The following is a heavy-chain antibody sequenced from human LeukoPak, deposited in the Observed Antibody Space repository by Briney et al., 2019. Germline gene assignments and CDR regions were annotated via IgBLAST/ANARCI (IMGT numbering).Heavy chain of an antibody. Sequence: SGTLSLTCAVSGGSISSSNWWSWIRQPPGKGLEWIGEINHSGSTNYNPSLKSRVTISVDTSKNQFSLKLSSVTAADTAVYYCASRSYYYDSSGYSPDFDYWGQGTLVTVSS. V-gene: IGHV4-4*02. CDR1: GGSISSSNW. D-gene: IGHD3-22*01. CDR2: INHSGST. J-gene: IGHJ4*02. CDR3: ASRSYYYDSSGYSPDFDY.